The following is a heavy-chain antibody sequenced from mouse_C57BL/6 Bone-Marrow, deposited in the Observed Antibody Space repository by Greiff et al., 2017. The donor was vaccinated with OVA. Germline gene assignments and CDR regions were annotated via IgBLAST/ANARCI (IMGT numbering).Heavy chain of an antibody. D-gene: IGHD4-1*01. CDR3: TREGNCFDY. CDR2: IDPSDSYT. J-gene: IGHJ2*01. Sequence: QVQLQQPGAELVMPGASVKLSCKASGYTFTSYWMHWVKQRPGQGLEWIGEIDPSDSYTSYNQKFKGKAKLTAVTSASTAYMELSSLTNEDSAVYYCTREGNCFDYWGQGTTLTVSS. CDR1: GYTFTSYW. V-gene: IGHV1-69*01.